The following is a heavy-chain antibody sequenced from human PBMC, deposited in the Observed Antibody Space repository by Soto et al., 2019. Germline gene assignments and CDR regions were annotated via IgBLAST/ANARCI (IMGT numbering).Heavy chain of an antibody. D-gene: IGHD6-13*01. V-gene: IGHV1-69*06. CDR1: GGTFSSYA. Sequence: GASVKVSCKASGGTFSSYAISWVRQAPGQGLEWMGGISPIFGTANYAQKFQGRVTITADKSTSTAYMELSSLRSEDTAVSFCARSNWHSSRDFDYWGQGTQVTVSS. J-gene: IGHJ4*02. CDR3: ARSNWHSSRDFDY. CDR2: ISPIFGTA.